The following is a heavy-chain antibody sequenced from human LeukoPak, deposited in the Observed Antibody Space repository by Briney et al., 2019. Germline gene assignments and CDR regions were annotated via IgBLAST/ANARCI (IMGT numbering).Heavy chain of an antibody. CDR3: ARNTGSCYDHTREFDY. Sequence: SETLSLTCTVSGDSISSYYWSWIRQPPGKGLEWIGYIYYSGSTNYNPSLKSRVTISVDTSKNQFSLKLSSVTAADTAVYYCARNTGSCYDHTREFDYWGQGTLVTVSS. J-gene: IGHJ4*02. V-gene: IGHV4-59*01. CDR2: IYYSGST. D-gene: IGHD1-26*01. CDR1: GDSISSYY.